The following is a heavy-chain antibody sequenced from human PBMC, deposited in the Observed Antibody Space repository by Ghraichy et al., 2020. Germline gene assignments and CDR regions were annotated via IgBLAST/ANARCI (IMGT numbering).Heavy chain of an antibody. CDR2: ISPGGDTI. CDR3: AGPWYPHH. Sequence: GESLNISCAASGFTFIDYYMSWIRQAPGKGLEWVSYISPGGDTIYYADSVKSRFTISRDNARNSLYLQMNSLRAEDTAVYYCAGPWYPHHWGQGTLVTVSS. D-gene: IGHD6-13*01. J-gene: IGHJ4*02. V-gene: IGHV3-11*01. CDR1: GFTFIDYY.